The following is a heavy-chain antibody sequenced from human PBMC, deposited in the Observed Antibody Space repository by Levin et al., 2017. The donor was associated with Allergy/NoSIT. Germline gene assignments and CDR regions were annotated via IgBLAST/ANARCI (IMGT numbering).Heavy chain of an antibody. CDR3: ARRFCSGDTCYSGSHGMDG. CDR2: IYHSGST. D-gene: IGHD2-15*01. V-gene: IGHV4-59*08. Sequence: PSQTLSLTCTVSGDSISSYYWSWIRQPPGKGLEWIGYIYHSGSTKYNPSLKSRVTISVDTSKNQFSLKLNSVTAADTAVYYCARRFCSGDTCYSGSHGMDGWGQGTTVTVSS. CDR1: GDSISSYY. J-gene: IGHJ6*02.